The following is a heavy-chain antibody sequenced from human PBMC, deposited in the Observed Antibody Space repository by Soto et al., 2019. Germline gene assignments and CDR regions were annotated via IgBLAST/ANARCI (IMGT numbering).Heavy chain of an antibody. Sequence: SETLSLTCTVSGGSISSYYWSWIRQPAGKGLEWIGRIYTSGSTNYNPSLKSRVTMSVDTSKSQFSLKLSSVTAADTAVYYCVRQLVAVNWFDPWGQGTLVTVS. CDR2: IYTSGST. V-gene: IGHV4-4*07. CDR1: GGSISSYY. J-gene: IGHJ5*02. CDR3: VRQLVAVNWFDP. D-gene: IGHD6-13*01.